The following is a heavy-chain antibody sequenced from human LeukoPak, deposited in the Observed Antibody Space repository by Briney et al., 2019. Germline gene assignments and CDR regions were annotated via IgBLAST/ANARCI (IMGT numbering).Heavy chain of an antibody. CDR2: IWYDGSSK. Sequence: GGSLILSCAASGFTFSNYGMHWVHQAPGKGLEWVALIWYDGSSKYYADSVKGRFTISRDNSKNTLYLQMNSLRAEDTAVYYCAGSYYNVFDYWGQGTLVTVSS. CDR3: AGSYYNVFDY. CDR1: GFTFSNYG. J-gene: IGHJ4*02. D-gene: IGHD3-10*01. V-gene: IGHV3-33*01.